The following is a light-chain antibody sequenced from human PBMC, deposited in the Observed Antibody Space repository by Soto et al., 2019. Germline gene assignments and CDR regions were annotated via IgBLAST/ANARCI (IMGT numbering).Light chain of an antibody. CDR3: SSYTSSSTLYV. Sequence: QSVLTQPASVSGSPGQSITISCTGTSSDVGGYNYVSWYQQHPGKAPKLMIYEVSNRPSGVSNRFSGSKSGNTASLTISGLQAADDDDYYCSSYTSSSTLYVFGTGTRSPS. J-gene: IGLJ1*01. CDR1: SSDVGGYNY. V-gene: IGLV2-14*01. CDR2: EVS.